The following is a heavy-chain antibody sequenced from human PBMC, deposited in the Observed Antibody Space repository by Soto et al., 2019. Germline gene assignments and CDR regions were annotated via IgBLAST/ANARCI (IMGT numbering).Heavy chain of an antibody. D-gene: IGHD4-17*01. CDR3: ARTVTVTPPNWFDP. J-gene: IGHJ5*02. Sequence: SVKVSCKASGGTFSSYAISWVRQAPGQGLEWMGGIIPIFGTANYAQKFQGRVTITADESTSTAYMELSSLRSEDTAVYYCARTVTVTPPNWFDPWGQGTLVTVSS. V-gene: IGHV1-69*13. CDR2: IIPIFGTA. CDR1: GGTFSSYA.